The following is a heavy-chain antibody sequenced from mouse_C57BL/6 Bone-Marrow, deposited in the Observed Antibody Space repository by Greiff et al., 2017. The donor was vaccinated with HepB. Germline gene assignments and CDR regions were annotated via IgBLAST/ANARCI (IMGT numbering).Heavy chain of an antibody. J-gene: IGHJ2*01. CDR1: GYSFTGYY. Sequence: VHVKQSGPELVKPGASVKISCKASGYSFTGYYMNWVKQSPEKSLEWIGEINPSTGGTTYNQKFKAKATLTVDKSSSTAYMQLKSLTSEDSAVYYCARAVVGYFDYWGQGTTLTVSS. CDR3: ARAVVGYFDY. D-gene: IGHD1-1*01. CDR2: INPSTGGT. V-gene: IGHV1-42*01.